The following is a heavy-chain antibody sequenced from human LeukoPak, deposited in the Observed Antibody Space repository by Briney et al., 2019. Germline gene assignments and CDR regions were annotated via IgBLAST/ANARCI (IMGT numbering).Heavy chain of an antibody. CDR1: GGSLTTYY. Sequence: SETLSLTCTVSGGSLTTYYWSWIRQPPGKGLEWIGYIYYSGSTNFNPSLKSRVTVSVDTSKNQFSLKLSSLTAADTAVYYCASSTSPGNWFDPWGQGTLVTVSS. CDR3: ASSTSPGNWFDP. V-gene: IGHV4-59*01. D-gene: IGHD2-2*01. CDR2: IYYSGST. J-gene: IGHJ5*02.